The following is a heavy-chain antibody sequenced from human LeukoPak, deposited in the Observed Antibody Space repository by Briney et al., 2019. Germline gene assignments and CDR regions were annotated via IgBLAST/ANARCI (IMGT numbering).Heavy chain of an antibody. CDR1: GGSFSDYY. D-gene: IGHD2-15*01. J-gene: IGHJ5*02. Sequence: SETLSLTCAVYGGSFSDYYWSWIRQPPGKGLEWIGEINHSGSTNYNPSLKSRVTISVDTSKNQFSLKLSSVTAADTAVYYCARRPRYCSGGSCYNWFDPWGQGTLVTVSS. CDR3: ARRPRYCSGGSCYNWFDP. V-gene: IGHV4-34*01. CDR2: INHSGST.